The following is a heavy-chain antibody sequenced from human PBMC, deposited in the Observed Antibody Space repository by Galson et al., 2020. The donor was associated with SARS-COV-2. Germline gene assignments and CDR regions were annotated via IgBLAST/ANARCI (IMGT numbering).Heavy chain of an antibody. V-gene: IGHV4-39*01. D-gene: IGHD3-9*01. Sequence: SETLSLTCTVSGGSISSSSYYWGWIRQTPGEGLEWIGSIYYSESNYYNPSTTSRITMSVDTSKNQFSLTLSSVTAADSAVYYCARQILTGYYSFYYFDYWGQGTLVTVSS. J-gene: IGHJ4*02. CDR1: GGSISSSSYY. CDR2: IYYSESN. CDR3: ARQILTGYYSFYYFDY.